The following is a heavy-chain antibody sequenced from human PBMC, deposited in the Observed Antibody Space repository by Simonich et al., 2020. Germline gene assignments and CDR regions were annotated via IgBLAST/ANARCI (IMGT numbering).Heavy chain of an antibody. D-gene: IGHD1-26*01. J-gene: IGHJ3*02. CDR3: AREGAGNDAFDI. Sequence: QVQLVESGGGVVQPGRSLRLSCAASGFTFSSYAMHWVRQAPGKGLEWVAVRSYYGSNKYYADSVKGRFTISRDNSKNTLYLQMNSLRAEDTAVYYCAREGAGNDAFDIWGQGTMVTVSS. V-gene: IGHV3-30*07. CDR1: GFTFSSYA. CDR2: RSYYGSNK.